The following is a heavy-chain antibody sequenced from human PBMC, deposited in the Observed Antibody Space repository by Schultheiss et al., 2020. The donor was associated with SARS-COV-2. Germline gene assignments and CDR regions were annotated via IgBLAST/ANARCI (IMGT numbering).Heavy chain of an antibody. CDR3: ARDGSRSGGWFDP. D-gene: IGHD3-10*01. J-gene: IGHJ5*02. Sequence: SQTLSLTCTVSGGSISSYYWSWIRQHPGKGLEWIGYIYYSGSTYYNPSLKSRVTISVDTSKNQFSLKLSSVTAADTAVYYCARDGSRSGGWFDPWGQGTLVTVSS. CDR2: IYYSGST. V-gene: IGHV4-31*03. CDR1: GGSISSYY.